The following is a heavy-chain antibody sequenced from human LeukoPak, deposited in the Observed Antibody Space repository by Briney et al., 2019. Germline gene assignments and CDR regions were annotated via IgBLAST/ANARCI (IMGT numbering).Heavy chain of an antibody. CDR2: ISFSNSTL. Sequence: PGGSLRLSCAASGFNASYYSMNWVRQAPGKGLEWVSYISFSNSTLYYADSVRGRFTISRDNAKNSLSLQMNSLRAEDTAVYYCAGGGATSFDYWGQGILATVSS. CDR1: GFNASYYS. D-gene: IGHD5-12*01. J-gene: IGHJ4*02. CDR3: AGGGATSFDY. V-gene: IGHV3-48*04.